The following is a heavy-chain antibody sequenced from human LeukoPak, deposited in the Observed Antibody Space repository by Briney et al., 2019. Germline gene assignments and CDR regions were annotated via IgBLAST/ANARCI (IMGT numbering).Heavy chain of an antibody. CDR3: ARERRRQYSSSWYFDY. CDR1: GFTFCDYA. J-gene: IGHJ4*02. D-gene: IGHD6-13*01. V-gene: IGHV3-30-3*01. Sequence: AGGSLRLSCAASGFTFCDYAMHWVRQAPGKGLEWVSVISHDGTNKYQADSVKGRFTISKDNSKNTLYLQMNSLRVEDTAVYYCARERRRQYSSSWYFDYWGQGTLVTVSS. CDR2: ISHDGTNK.